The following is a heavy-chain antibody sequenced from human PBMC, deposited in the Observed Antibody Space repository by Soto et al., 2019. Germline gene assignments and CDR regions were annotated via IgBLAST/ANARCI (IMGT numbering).Heavy chain of an antibody. J-gene: IGHJ6*02. V-gene: IGHV4-34*01. Sequence: PSETLSLTCAVYGGSFSGYYWSWIRQPPGKGLEWIGEINHSGSTNYNPSLKSRVTISVDTSKSQFSLKLSSVTAADTAVYYCARAPWGDFWSGYYGYYYYGMDVWGQGTTVTVSS. CDR3: ARAPWGDFWSGYYGYYYYGMDV. CDR2: INHSGST. D-gene: IGHD3-3*01. CDR1: GGSFSGYY.